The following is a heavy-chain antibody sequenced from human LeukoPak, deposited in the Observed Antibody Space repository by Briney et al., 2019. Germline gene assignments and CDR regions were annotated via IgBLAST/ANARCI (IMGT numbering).Heavy chain of an antibody. D-gene: IGHD5-24*01. Sequence: VASVKVSCKASGGTFSSYAISWVRQAPGQGLEWMGGIIPIFGTANYAQKFQERVTITRDMSTSTAYMELSSLRSEDTAVYYCAADLGDGYNSHGYWGQGTLVTVSS. V-gene: IGHV1-69*05. CDR2: IIPIFGTA. CDR3: AADLGDGYNSHGY. CDR1: GGTFSSYA. J-gene: IGHJ4*02.